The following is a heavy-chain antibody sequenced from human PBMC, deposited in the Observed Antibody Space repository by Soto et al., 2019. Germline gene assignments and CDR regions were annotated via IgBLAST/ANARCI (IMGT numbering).Heavy chain of an antibody. V-gene: IGHV3-23*01. CDR3: AKALVDLWFGDLLPDY. CDR1: GLTFSSNA. CDR2: LSGTGGST. J-gene: IGHJ4*02. D-gene: IGHD3-10*01. Sequence: EVHLLEAGGGLVQPGGSLRLSCAASGLTFSSNAMGWVRHSPGKGLEWVSALSGTGGSTYYEDSVKGRFTISRDNSKDTLYLQMDTLRVEDTALYYCAKALVDLWFGDLLPDYWGQGTLVTVSS.